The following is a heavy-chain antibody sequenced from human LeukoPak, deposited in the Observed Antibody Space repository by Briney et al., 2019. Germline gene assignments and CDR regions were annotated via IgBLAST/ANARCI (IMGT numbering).Heavy chain of an antibody. CDR3: ARARLEMATIGAFGY. J-gene: IGHJ4*02. V-gene: IGHV3-30-3*01. Sequence: GGSLRLSCTASGFTFSSYAMHWVRQAPGKGLEWVAVISYDGSNKYYADSVKGRFTISRDNSKNTLYLQMNSLRAEDTAVYYCARARLEMATIGAFGYWGQGTLVTVSS. CDR1: GFTFSSYA. D-gene: IGHD5-24*01. CDR2: ISYDGSNK.